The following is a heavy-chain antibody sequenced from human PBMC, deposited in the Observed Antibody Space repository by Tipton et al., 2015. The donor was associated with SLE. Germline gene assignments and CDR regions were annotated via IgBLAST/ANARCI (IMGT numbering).Heavy chain of an antibody. J-gene: IGHJ4*02. Sequence: SLRLSCAASGFTFSSYAMHWVRQVPGKGLVWVAVISYDGSNKYYADYVNGRFTISRDNSKNTLYLQMNSLRAEDTAVYYCARVRIVGSYFDYWGQGTLVTGSS. CDR1: GFTFSSYA. V-gene: IGHV3-30*14. CDR2: ISYDGSNK. D-gene: IGHD3-22*01. CDR3: ARVRIVGSYFDY.